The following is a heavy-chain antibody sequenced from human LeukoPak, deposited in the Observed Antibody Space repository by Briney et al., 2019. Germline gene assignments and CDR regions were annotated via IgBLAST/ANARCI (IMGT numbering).Heavy chain of an antibody. V-gene: IGHV3-23*01. D-gene: IGHD5-18*01. J-gene: IGHJ4*02. CDR2: ISGSGGST. CDR1: GFTFSSYG. CDR3: ARDLSGVAGYTYGRGIDY. Sequence: GGTLRLSCAASGFTFSSYGMSWVRQAPGKGLGWVSAISGSGGSTYCADSVKGRFTISRDNAKNSLYLQMNSLRAEDTAVYYCARDLSGVAGYTYGRGIDYWGQGTLVTVSS.